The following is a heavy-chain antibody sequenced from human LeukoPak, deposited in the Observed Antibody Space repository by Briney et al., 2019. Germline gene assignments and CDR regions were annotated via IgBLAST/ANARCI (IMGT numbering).Heavy chain of an antibody. CDR2: IYSGGST. Sequence: PGGSLRLSCAASGFTVSSNYMGWVRQAPGKGLEWVSVIYSGGSTYYADSVKGRFTISRDNSKNTLYLQMNSLRAEDTAVYYCARSQGYQLPFDHWGQGTLVTVSS. J-gene: IGHJ4*02. D-gene: IGHD2-2*01. CDR3: ARSQGYQLPFDH. CDR1: GFTVSSNY. V-gene: IGHV3-53*01.